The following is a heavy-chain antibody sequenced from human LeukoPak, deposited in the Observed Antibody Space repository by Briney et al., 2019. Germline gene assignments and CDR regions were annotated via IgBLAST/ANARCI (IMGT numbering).Heavy chain of an antibody. J-gene: IGHJ4*02. Sequence: GRSLRLSCAASGFTFSNYAMHWVRQAPGKGLEWVAVISYDGSNKYYTDSVKGRFTISGDSSKNTLYLQMNSLRAEDTAVYYCAKESSYSSGWSLDYWGQGTLVTVSS. CDR2: ISYDGSNK. V-gene: IGHV3-30*04. D-gene: IGHD6-19*01. CDR3: AKESSYSSGWSLDY. CDR1: GFTFSNYA.